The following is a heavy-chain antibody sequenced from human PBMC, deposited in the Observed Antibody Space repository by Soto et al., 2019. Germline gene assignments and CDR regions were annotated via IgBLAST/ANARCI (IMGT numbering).Heavy chain of an antibody. CDR2: IYRGGGT. Sequence: GGSLRLSCAASEFSVSANYMTWVRQAPGKGLEWVSIIYRGGGTSYADSVKGRFTIFREISENTLYLQMNSLRVEDTAVYYCAGVVVAATNWFDPWGQGTLVTVSS. V-gene: IGHV3-66*01. CDR3: AGVVVAATNWFDP. J-gene: IGHJ5*02. D-gene: IGHD2-15*01. CDR1: EFSVSANY.